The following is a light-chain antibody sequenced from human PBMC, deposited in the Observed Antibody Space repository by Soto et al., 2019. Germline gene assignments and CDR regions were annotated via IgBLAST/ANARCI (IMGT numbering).Light chain of an antibody. J-gene: IGLJ1*01. V-gene: IGLV2-14*01. Sequence: QSALTQPASVSGSPGQSITISCTGTSRDVGGYNYVSWYQQHPGKAPKLMIYEVSNRASGVSNRFSGSKSGNTASLTISGLQAEDEADYYCSSYTSSSIDYVFGTGTKLTVL. CDR3: SSYTSSSIDYV. CDR2: EVS. CDR1: SRDVGGYNY.